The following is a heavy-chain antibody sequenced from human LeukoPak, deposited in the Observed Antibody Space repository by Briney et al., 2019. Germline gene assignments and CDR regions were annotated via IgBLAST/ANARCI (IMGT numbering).Heavy chain of an antibody. J-gene: IGHJ6*04. CDR2: ISWSSESI. Sequence: PGGSLRLSCAASGFIFDDYAMHWVRQLPGKGLEWVSGISWSSESIGYADSVKGRFSISRDNAKNSLYLQMNSLRAEDTAVYYCAELGITMIGGVWGKGTTVTISS. D-gene: IGHD3-10*02. V-gene: IGHV3-9*01. CDR3: AELGITMIGGV. CDR1: GFIFDDYA.